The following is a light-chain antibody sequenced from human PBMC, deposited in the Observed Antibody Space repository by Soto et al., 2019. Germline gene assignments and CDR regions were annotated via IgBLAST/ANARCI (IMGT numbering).Light chain of an antibody. CDR2: EVR. CDR1: SSDVGSYNY. Sequence: QSALTQPASVSGSPGQSITISCTGTSSDVGSYNYVAWYQQFPGKTPKLLIYEVRNRPSGVASRFSGSKSGNTASLTISGLQAEDEADYYCISDTVSDTSYVFCTGTKLTFL. J-gene: IGLJ1*01. V-gene: IGLV2-14*01. CDR3: ISDTVSDTSYV.